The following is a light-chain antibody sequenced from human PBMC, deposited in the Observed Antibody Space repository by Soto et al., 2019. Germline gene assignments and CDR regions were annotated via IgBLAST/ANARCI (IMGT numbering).Light chain of an antibody. V-gene: IGKV3-20*01. J-gene: IGKJ1*01. Sequence: EIVLTQSPGTLSLSPGERATLSCRASQSVSSSYLAWYQQKPGQAPRLLIYGASGRATGIPDRFSGSGSGTELTLTISRLEPEDYEVYYCQQYGSSPETFGQGTKVEIK. CDR3: QQYGSSPET. CDR2: GAS. CDR1: QSVSSSY.